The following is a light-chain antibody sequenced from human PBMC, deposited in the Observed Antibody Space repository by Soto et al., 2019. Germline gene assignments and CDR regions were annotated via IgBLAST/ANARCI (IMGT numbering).Light chain of an antibody. CDR2: AAS. V-gene: IGKV1-17*01. Sequence: DIQMTQSPSSLSASVGDRVTITCRASQGIRNDLGWYQPKPGKAPKLLCSAASNLHSGVPSRFRGSGSETEFTLTISSLHPEDFATDYCLQHNSYPRTFGQRTRLEIK. CDR3: LQHNSYPRT. CDR1: QGIRND. J-gene: IGKJ2*02.